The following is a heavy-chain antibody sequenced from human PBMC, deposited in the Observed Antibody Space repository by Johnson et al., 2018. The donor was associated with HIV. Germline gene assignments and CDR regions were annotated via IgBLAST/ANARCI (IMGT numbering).Heavy chain of an antibody. J-gene: IGHJ3*02. V-gene: IGHV3-30-3*01. D-gene: IGHD6-13*01. Sequence: QMLLVESGGGVVQPGRSLRLSCAASGFTFSSYAMHWVRQAPGKGLEWVAVISYDGSNKYYADSVKGRFTISRDNSKNTLYLQMNSLRAEDTAVYYGANPLEAAAGPMDAFDIWGQGTMVTVSS. CDR1: GFTFSSYA. CDR3: ANPLEAAAGPMDAFDI. CDR2: ISYDGSNK.